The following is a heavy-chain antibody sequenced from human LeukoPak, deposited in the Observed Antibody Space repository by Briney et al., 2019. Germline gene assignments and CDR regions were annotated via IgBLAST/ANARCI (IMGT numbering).Heavy chain of an antibody. V-gene: IGHV3-9*01. D-gene: IGHD4-17*01. CDR1: GFTFDDYA. J-gene: IGHJ4*02. Sequence: SLRLSCAASGFTFDDYAMPWVRPAPGKGLEWVSGISWNSGSIGYADSVKGRFTISRDNAKNSLYQQMNSLRAEDTALYYCAKSHWSTVKHAYFDYWGQGTLVTVSS. CDR2: ISWNSGSI. CDR3: AKSHWSTVKHAYFDY.